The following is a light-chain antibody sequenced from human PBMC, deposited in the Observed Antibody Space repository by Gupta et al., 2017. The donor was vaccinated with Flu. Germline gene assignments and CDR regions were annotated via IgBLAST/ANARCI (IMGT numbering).Light chain of an antibody. J-gene: IGLJ2*01. Sequence: RVTISCSGSNSNIGGNNANWYQQLPGTAPKLLMYRNDQRPSGVPDRFSGSKSGTSASLAISGLQSEDEADYYCAAWDGSLNGWVFGGGTKLTVL. CDR1: NSNIGGNN. CDR2: RND. CDR3: AAWDGSLNGWV. V-gene: IGLV1-44*01.